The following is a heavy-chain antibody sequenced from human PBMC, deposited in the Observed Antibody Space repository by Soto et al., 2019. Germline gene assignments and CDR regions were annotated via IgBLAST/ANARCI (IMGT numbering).Heavy chain of an antibody. CDR1: GFTFSDYY. CDR3: AREPLLQVWGSYRYYYFDY. J-gene: IGHJ4*02. V-gene: IGHV3-11*01. D-gene: IGHD3-16*02. Sequence: GGSLRLSCAASGFTFSDYYMSWIRQAPGKGLEWVSYISSSGSTIYYADSVKGRFTISRDNAKNSLYLQMNSLRAEDTAVYYCAREPLLQVWGSYRYYYFDYWGQGTLVTVSS. CDR2: ISSSGSTI.